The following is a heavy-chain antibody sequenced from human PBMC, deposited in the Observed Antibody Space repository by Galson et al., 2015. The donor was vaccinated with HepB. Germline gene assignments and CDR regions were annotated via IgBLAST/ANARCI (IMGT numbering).Heavy chain of an antibody. CDR2: ISYDGSNK. CDR1: GFTFSSYA. V-gene: IGHV3-30-3*01. Sequence: SLRLSCAASGFTFSSYAMHWVRQAPGKGLEWVAVISYDGSNKYYADSVRGRFTISRDNSKNTLYLQMNSLRAEDTAVYYCASGGYSSSWVFDYWGQGTLVTVSS. CDR3: ASGGYSSSWVFDY. D-gene: IGHD6-13*01. J-gene: IGHJ4*02.